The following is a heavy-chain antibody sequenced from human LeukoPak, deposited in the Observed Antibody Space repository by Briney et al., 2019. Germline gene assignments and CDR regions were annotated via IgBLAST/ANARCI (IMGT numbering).Heavy chain of an antibody. Sequence: GGSLRLSCAASGFTFSFYSMNWVGQAPGKSLEWGSSISSDSRYIYYADAVKGRFTISRDKAKNSPYLQMNSLRAEDTAVYYCATDYAGNSLWYYYGLGVWGQGTTVTVSS. V-gene: IGHV3-21*01. CDR1: GFTFSFYS. D-gene: IGHD4-23*01. CDR2: ISSDSRYI. J-gene: IGHJ6*02. CDR3: ATDYAGNSLWYYYGLGV.